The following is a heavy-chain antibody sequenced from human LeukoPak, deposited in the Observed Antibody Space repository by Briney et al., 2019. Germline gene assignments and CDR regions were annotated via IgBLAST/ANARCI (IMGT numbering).Heavy chain of an antibody. J-gene: IGHJ3*02. Sequence: GASVKVSCKASGYTFTSYDINWVRQATGQGLELMGWMNPNSGNTGYAQKFQGRGTMTRNTSISTAYMELSSLRSEDTAVYYCARVPRGSSWSRDAFDIWGQGTMVTVSS. V-gene: IGHV1-8*01. CDR3: ARVPRGSSWSRDAFDI. D-gene: IGHD6-13*01. CDR2: MNPNSGNT. CDR1: GYTFTSYD.